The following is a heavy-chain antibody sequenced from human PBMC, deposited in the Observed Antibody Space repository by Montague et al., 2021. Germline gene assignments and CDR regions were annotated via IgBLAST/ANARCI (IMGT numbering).Heavy chain of an antibody. CDR1: GFTFSSYI. Sequence: SLRLSCSASGFTFSSYIMHWVRQAPGKGLEWVADISNDGSRKYYADSVKGRFTISRDNSENTLFLQMTSLRAEDTAVYFCASEKLVTYEAFDSWGQGTLVTVSS. CDR3: ASEKLVTYEAFDS. CDR2: ISNDGSRK. D-gene: IGHD2-21*02. V-gene: IGHV3-30*03. J-gene: IGHJ4*02.